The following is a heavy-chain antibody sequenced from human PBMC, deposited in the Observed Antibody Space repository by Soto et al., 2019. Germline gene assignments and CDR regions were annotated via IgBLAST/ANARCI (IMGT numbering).Heavy chain of an antibody. CDR3: ARGRSTYCTNGVCYTYPFDY. CDR1: GGSFSGYY. V-gene: IGHV4-34*01. Sequence: SETLSLTCAVYGGSFSGYYWSWIRQPPGKGLEWLGEINHSGSTNYNPSLKSRVTISVDTSKNPFSLKLSSVTAADTAVYYCARGRSTYCTNGVCYTYPFDYWGQGTLVTVSS. CDR2: INHSGST. D-gene: IGHD2-8*01. J-gene: IGHJ4*02.